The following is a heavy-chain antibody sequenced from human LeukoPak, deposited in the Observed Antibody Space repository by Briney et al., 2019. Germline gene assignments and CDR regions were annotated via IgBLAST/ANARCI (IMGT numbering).Heavy chain of an antibody. J-gene: IGHJ4*02. D-gene: IGHD5-12*01. V-gene: IGHV3-23*01. CDR1: GFTFSSYA. CDR2: VSGSGGST. CDR3: AKDLDIVATITGN. Sequence: PGGSLRLSCAASGFTFSSYAMSWVRQAPGKGLGWVSGVSGSGGSTYYADSVKGRFTISRDSSKNTLYLQMNSLRAEDTAVYYCAKDLDIVATITGNWGQGTLVTVSS.